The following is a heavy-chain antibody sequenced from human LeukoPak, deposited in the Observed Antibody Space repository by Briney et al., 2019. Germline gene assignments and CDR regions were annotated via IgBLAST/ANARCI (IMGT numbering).Heavy chain of an antibody. D-gene: IGHD6-6*01. CDR3: AKDTYSSSPYYFDY. CDR2: ISGTSSLI. J-gene: IGHJ4*02. V-gene: IGHV3-48*01. Sequence: GGSLRLSCAASGFTFSTYSMNWVRQAPGKGLEWVSYISGTSSLIYYADSVKGRFTISRDNAKNSLYLQMNSLRAEDTAVYYCAKDTYSSSPYYFDYWGQGTLVTVSS. CDR1: GFTFSTYS.